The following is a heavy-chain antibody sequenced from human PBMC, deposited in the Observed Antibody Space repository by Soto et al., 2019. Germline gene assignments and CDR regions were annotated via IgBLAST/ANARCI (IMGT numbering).Heavy chain of an antibody. D-gene: IGHD6-6*01. CDR3: ARQDGWQLVGIDY. CDR1: GGSISSSSYY. CDR2: IYYSGST. V-gene: IGHV4-39*01. Sequence: QLQLQESGPGLVKPSETLSLTCTVSGGSISSSSYYWGWIRQPPGKGLEWIGSIYYSGSTYYNPSLKSRVTISVDTSKNQFSLKLSSVTAADTAVYYCARQDGWQLVGIDYWGQGTLVTVSS. J-gene: IGHJ4*02.